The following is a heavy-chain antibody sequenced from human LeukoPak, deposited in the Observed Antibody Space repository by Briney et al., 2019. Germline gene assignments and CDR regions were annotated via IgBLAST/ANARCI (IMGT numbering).Heavy chain of an antibody. V-gene: IGHV4-39*01. CDR2: INYSGST. CDR1: GGXISSSSYY. D-gene: IGHD3-10*01. J-gene: IGHJ4*02. Sequence: SETLSLTCAVSGGXISSSSYYWSWIRQPPGKGLEWIATINYSGSTYYNPSLKSRVTISVDTSKNQFSLKLSSVTAADTTVYYCARYVVYGSGFYYFDYWGQGTLVTVSS. CDR3: ARYVVYGSGFYYFDY.